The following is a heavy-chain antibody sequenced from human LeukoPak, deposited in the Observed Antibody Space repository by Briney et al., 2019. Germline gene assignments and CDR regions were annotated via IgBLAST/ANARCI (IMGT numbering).Heavy chain of an antibody. V-gene: IGHV1-2*02. CDR1: GYTFTGYY. CDR3: ARTVGANHWSDY. D-gene: IGHD1-26*01. J-gene: IGHJ4*02. Sequence: ASVKVSCKASGYTFTGYYMHWVRQAPGQGLEWMGWINPNSGGTNYAQKFQGRVTMTRDTSVSTAYMELSRLRSDDTAVYYCARTVGANHWSDYWGQGTLVTVSS. CDR2: INPNSGGT.